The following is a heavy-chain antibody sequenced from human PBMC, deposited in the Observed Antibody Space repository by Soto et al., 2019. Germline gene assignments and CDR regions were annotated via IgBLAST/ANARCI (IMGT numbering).Heavy chain of an antibody. V-gene: IGHV3-23*01. J-gene: IGHJ4*02. CDR2: ISGSGGST. Sequence: GGSLRLSCAASGFTFSSYAMSWVRQAPGKGLEWVSAISGSGGSTYYADSVKGRFTISRDNSKNTLYLQMNSLRAEDTAVYYCARDIRGFSGSYYNAGEEWSFDYWGQGTLVTVSS. CDR3: ARDIRGFSGSYYNAGEEWSFDY. CDR1: GFTFSSYA. D-gene: IGHD3-10*01.